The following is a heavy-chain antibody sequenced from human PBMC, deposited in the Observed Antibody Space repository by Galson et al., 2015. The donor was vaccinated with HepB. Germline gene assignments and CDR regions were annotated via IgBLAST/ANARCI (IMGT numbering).Heavy chain of an antibody. CDR2: ISAYNGNT. D-gene: IGHD3-22*01. Sequence: SVKVSCKASGYTFTSYGISWVRQAPGQGLEWMGWISAYNGNTNYAQKLQGRVTMTTDTSTSTAYMELRSLRSDDTAVYYCARDELYYYDSSGYPITGGSDAFDIWGQGTMVTVSS. V-gene: IGHV1-18*01. CDR3: ARDELYYYDSSGYPITGGSDAFDI. CDR1: GYTFTSYG. J-gene: IGHJ3*02.